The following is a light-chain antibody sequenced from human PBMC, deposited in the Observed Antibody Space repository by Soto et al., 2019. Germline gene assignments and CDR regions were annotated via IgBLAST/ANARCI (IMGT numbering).Light chain of an antibody. CDR1: SSNIGAGID. Sequence: QSVLTQPPPVSGAPGQRVTISCTGSSSNIGAGIDVHWYQKFPGTAPKLLIYANTNRPSGVPDRFSGSKSGTSASLAITGLQAEDEADYYCQSYDNSLSGPVFGGGTKLTVL. V-gene: IGLV1-40*01. CDR3: QSYDNSLSGPV. J-gene: IGLJ2*01. CDR2: ANT.